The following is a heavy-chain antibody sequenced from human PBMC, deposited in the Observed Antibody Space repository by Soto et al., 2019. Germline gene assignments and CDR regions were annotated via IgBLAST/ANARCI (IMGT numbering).Heavy chain of an antibody. J-gene: IGHJ3*01. CDR2: ISGSGDRT. D-gene: IGHD5-12*01. Sequence: GGSLRLSCAASVFTFSTSVMSWVRQAPGKGLQWVSSISGSGDRTYYADSVKGRFTVSRDNSKNTLYLDMNTVTADDTALYYCTWSLVARDAFDEWGQGTMVTVSS. V-gene: IGHV3-23*01. CDR3: TWSLVARDAFDE. CDR1: VFTFSTSV.